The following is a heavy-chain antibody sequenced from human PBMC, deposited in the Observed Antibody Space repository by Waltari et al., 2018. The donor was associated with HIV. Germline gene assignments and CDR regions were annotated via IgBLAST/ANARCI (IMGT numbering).Heavy chain of an antibody. Sequence: EVQLVESGGGLVQPGGSLRLSCAASGFTFSSYSMNWVRQAPGKGLEWVSYISSSSSTIYYADSVKGRFTISRDNAKNSLYLQMNSLRAEDTAVYYCARVGAVAAADSYGMDVWGQGTTVTVSS. CDR2: ISSSSSTI. CDR3: ARVGAVAAADSYGMDV. J-gene: IGHJ6*02. D-gene: IGHD6-13*01. V-gene: IGHV3-48*04. CDR1: GFTFSSYS.